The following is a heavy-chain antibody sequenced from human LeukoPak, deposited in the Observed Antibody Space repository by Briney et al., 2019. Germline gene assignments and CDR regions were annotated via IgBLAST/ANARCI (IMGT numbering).Heavy chain of an antibody. CDR3: ARHRRSHVLLWFGVYWFDP. J-gene: IGHJ5*02. Sequence: SETLSLTCTVSGYSISSGYYWGWIRQPPGKGLEWIGSVYHSGSTYYNPSLKSRVTISVDTSKNQFSLKLSSVTAADTAVYYCARHRRSHVLLWFGVYWFDPWGQGTLVTVSS. V-gene: IGHV4-38-2*02. CDR1: GYSISSGYY. CDR2: VYHSGST. D-gene: IGHD3-10*01.